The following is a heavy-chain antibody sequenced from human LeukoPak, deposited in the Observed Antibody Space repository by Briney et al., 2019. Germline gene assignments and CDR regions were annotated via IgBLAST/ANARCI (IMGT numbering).Heavy chain of an antibody. V-gene: IGHV1-69*04. J-gene: IGHJ4*02. CDR1: RGTLSSYA. D-gene: IGHD3-22*01. CDR2: IIPILGIA. CDR3: ARANYYDSSGIPGYYFDY. Sequence: ASVNVSCKPSRGTLSSYAISWVRQAPGQGLEWMGRIIPILGIANYAQKFQGRGTITADKSTSTAYMELSSLRSEDTAVYYCARANYYDSSGIPGYYFDYWGQGTLVTVSS.